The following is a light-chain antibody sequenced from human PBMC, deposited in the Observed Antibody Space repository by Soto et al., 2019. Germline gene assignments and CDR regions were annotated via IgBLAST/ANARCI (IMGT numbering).Light chain of an antibody. CDR1: SGDVGGYNY. CDR3: SSYTSSSTLV. Sequence: QSALTQPASVSGSPGQSITISCTGTSGDVGGYNYVFLYQQHPGKAPKLMIYEVSNRPSGVSNRFSGSKSGNTASLTISGLQAEDAADYYCSSYTSSSTLVFGGGTKLTVL. CDR2: EVS. J-gene: IGLJ2*01. V-gene: IGLV2-14*01.